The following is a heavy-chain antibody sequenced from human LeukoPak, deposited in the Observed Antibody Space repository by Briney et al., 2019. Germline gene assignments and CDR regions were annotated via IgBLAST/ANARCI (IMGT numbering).Heavy chain of an antibody. J-gene: IGHJ4*02. CDR3: AREGGFYRPLDY. Sequence: KPSETLSLTCGVSGGSDSSTNWWTWIRHPPGNGLEWIGEVHLDGRANFNPSLKSRLTMSVDLSENHVSLKLTSVTAADTAVYYCAREGGFYRPLDYSGQGTLVTVSS. D-gene: IGHD6-25*01. CDR1: GGSDSSTNW. CDR2: VHLDGRA. V-gene: IGHV4-4*02.